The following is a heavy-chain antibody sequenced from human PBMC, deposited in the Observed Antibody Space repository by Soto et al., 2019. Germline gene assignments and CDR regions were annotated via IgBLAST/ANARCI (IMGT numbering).Heavy chain of an antibody. V-gene: IGHV4-59*08. CDR2: IYYSGST. CDR1: GGSISSYY. CDR3: ARPRDCSSTSCYGALDP. Sequence: PLETLSLTCTVSGGSISSYYWSWIRQPPGKGLEWIGYIYYSGSTNYNPSLKSRVTISVDTSKNQFSLKLSSVTAADTAVYYCARPRDCSSTSCYGALDPWGQGTLVTVSS. D-gene: IGHD2-2*01. J-gene: IGHJ5*02.